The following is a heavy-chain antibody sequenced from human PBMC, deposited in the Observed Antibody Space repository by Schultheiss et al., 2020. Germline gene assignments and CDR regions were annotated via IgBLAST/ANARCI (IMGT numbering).Heavy chain of an antibody. CDR2: IWYDGSNK. V-gene: IGHV3-33*01. CDR1: GFTFSDYG. J-gene: IGHJ4*02. CDR3: ARDIAVAGYFDY. D-gene: IGHD6-19*01. Sequence: GGSLRLSCAASGFTFSDYGMHWVRQAPGKGLEWVAVIWYDGSNKYYADSVKGRFTISRDNSKNTLYLQMNSLRAEDTAVYYCARDIAVAGYFDYWGQGTLVTVSS.